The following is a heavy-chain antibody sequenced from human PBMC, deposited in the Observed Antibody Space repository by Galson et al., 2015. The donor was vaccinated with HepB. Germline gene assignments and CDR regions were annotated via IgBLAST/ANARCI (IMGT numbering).Heavy chain of an antibody. CDR1: GYTFSSYG. Sequence: SVKVSCKASGYTFSSYGISWVRQAHGQGLEWLGWISIHNGKTNYAQKFQGRVTMSADTSTTTAYMELRGLRSDDTAVYYCTRDGHVVIVVVVNDFWGQGTLVTVSP. D-gene: IGHD2-2*01. J-gene: IGHJ4*02. CDR3: TRDGHVVIVVVVNDF. V-gene: IGHV1-18*01. CDR2: ISIHNGKT.